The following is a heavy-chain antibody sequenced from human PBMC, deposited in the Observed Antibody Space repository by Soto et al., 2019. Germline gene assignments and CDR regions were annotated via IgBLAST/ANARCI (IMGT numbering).Heavy chain of an antibody. CDR1: GFTFSSYA. D-gene: IGHD1-1*01. V-gene: IGHV3-23*01. J-gene: IGHJ4*02. CDR3: AKAKATQGSVEWPYFDY. CDR2: ISGSGGST. Sequence: GGSLRLSCAASGFTFSSYAMSWVRQAPGKGLEWVSAISGSGGSTYYADSVKGRFTISRDNSKNTLYLQMNSLRDEDTAVYYCAKAKATQGSVEWPYFDYWGQGTLVTVSS.